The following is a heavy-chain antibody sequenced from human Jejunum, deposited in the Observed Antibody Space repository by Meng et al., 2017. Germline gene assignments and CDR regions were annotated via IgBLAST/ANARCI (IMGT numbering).Heavy chain of an antibody. CDR3: AKVGPHSTNFN. CDR1: GFTFSNYA. Sequence: GESLKISCAASGFTFSNYAMTWVRQAPRKGLEWVSIISGSSGLTFYADSVKGRFTISRDNSKNTLYLQMNSLRAEDTAVYYCAKVGPHSTNFNWGQGTLVTVSS. V-gene: IGHV3-23*01. D-gene: IGHD3/OR15-3a*01. J-gene: IGHJ4*02. CDR2: ISGSSGLT.